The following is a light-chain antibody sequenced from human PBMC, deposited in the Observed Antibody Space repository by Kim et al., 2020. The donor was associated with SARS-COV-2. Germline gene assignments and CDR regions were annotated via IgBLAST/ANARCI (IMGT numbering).Light chain of an antibody. Sequence: ASVGDRVTITCRASQSISSYLTWYQQKPGKDPKLLIYAASSLQSGVPSRFSGSGSGTDFTLTISSLQPEDFATYYCQQSYSTPWTFGQGTKVDIK. CDR2: AAS. CDR3: QQSYSTPWT. CDR1: QSISSY. J-gene: IGKJ1*01. V-gene: IGKV1-39*01.